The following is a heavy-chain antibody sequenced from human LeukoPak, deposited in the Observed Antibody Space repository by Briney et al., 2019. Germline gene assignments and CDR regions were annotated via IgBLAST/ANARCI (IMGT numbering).Heavy chain of an antibody. CDR2: IVLGSDNT. Sequence: GASVKVSCKASGISFPTSAVQWVRQARGQRLEWMGWIVLGSDNTDYAQKFQQRATFTRDMSTTTAYMELSSLRSDDTAVYYCAAGSDLYGFDLWGQGTMVTVSS. J-gene: IGHJ3*01. CDR3: AAGSDLYGFDL. CDR1: GISFPTSA. V-gene: IGHV1-58*01.